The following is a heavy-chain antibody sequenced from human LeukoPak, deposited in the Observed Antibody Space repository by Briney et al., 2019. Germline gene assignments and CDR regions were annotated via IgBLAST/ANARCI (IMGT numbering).Heavy chain of an antibody. Sequence: SETLSLTCTVSGGSISGRYWSWIRQPPGKGLEWIGYIYSSGTTNYNSSLKSRVTMSVDTSKSQFSLKLSSVTAADTAVYYCARAGYDFWSGYYENYYFDYWGQGTLVTVSS. CDR3: ARAGYDFWSGYYENYYFDY. J-gene: IGHJ4*02. V-gene: IGHV4-59*11. CDR2: IYSSGTT. D-gene: IGHD3-3*01. CDR1: GGSISGRY.